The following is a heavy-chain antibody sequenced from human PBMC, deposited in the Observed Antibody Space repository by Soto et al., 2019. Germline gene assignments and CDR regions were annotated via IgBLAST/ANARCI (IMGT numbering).Heavy chain of an antibody. CDR2: INHSGSS. V-gene: IGHV4-34*01. Sequence: QVQLQQWGAGLLKPSETLSLTCAVYGGSFSGYYWNWIRQPPGKGLEWIGKINHSGSSYYNPSLQSRVTISVDTSKNQVCLRLTSVTAADTAVYFCARAYDYRDPRDALDSWGQGTRVTVSS. CDR1: GGSFSGYY. CDR3: ARAYDYRDPRDALDS. D-gene: IGHD4-17*01. J-gene: IGHJ3*01.